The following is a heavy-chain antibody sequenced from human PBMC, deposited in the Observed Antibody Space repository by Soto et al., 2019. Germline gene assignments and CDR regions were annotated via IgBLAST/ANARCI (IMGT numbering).Heavy chain of an antibody. D-gene: IGHD3-22*01. J-gene: IGHJ4*02. CDR1: GFNVSISY. CDR3: AKSPGMYYYDSSGYYHYDY. V-gene: IGHV3-66*01. CDR2: IYSDGYT. Sequence: GGSLRLSCAASGFNVSISYMSWVCQVPGKGLEWVSIIYSDGYTYYAASVKGRFTISRDNFKNTLYLQMSSLRAEDTAVYYCAKSPGMYYYDSSGYYHYDYWGQGTLVTVSS.